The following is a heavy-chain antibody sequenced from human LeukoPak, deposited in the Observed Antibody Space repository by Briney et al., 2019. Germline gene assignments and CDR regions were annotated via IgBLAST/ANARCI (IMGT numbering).Heavy chain of an antibody. CDR3: ARGLIGLGYSSSWYPLRY. V-gene: IGHV4-59*12. CDR1: GGSISSYY. CDR2: IYYSGST. J-gene: IGHJ4*02. Sequence: PSETLSLTCTVSGGSISSYYWSWIRQPPGKGLEWIGYIYYSGSTSYNPSLKSRVTISVDTSKNQFSLKLSSVTAADTAVYYCARGLIGLGYSSSWYPLRYWGQGTLVTVSS. D-gene: IGHD6-13*01.